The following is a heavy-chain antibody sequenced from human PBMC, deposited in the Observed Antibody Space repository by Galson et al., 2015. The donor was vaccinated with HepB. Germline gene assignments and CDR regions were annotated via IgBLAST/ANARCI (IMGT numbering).Heavy chain of an antibody. CDR1: GFTFSSYS. V-gene: IGHV3-21*01. CDR2: ISSSSSYI. CDR3: AREGRHHNVLRYFDWLLYFDY. D-gene: IGHD3-9*01. Sequence: SLRLSCAASGFTFSSYSMNWVRQAPGKGLEWVSSISSSSSYIYYADSVKGRFTISRDNAKNSLYLQMNSLRAEDTAVYYCAREGRHHNVLRYFDWLLYFDYWGQGTLVTVSS. J-gene: IGHJ4*02.